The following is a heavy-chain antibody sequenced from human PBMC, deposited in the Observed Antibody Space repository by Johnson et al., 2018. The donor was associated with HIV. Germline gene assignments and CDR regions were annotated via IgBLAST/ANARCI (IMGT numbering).Heavy chain of an antibody. Sequence: VQLVESGGGAVRPGGSLRLSCVVSGFTFDDYGMTWVRQAPGKGLEWVSGIDWNGGSSGYADSVKGRFSISRDNGKNSLYLQMNSLRAEDTALYYCARGAYSSSWHASDASDIWGQGTMVTVSS. CDR3: ARGAYSSSWHASDASDI. D-gene: IGHD6-13*01. CDR2: IDWNGGSS. CDR1: GFTFDDYG. V-gene: IGHV3-20*04. J-gene: IGHJ3*02.